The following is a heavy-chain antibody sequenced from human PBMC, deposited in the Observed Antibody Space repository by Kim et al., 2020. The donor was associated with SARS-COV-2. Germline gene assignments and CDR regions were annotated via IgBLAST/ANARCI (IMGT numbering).Heavy chain of an antibody. CDR3: ARGDSGHDAFDI. D-gene: IGHD3-10*01. V-gene: IGHV4-31*02. J-gene: IGHJ3*02. Sequence: YYNPSLKSRVTISVDTSKNQFSLKLSSVTAADTAVYYCARGDSGHDAFDIWGQGTMVTVSS.